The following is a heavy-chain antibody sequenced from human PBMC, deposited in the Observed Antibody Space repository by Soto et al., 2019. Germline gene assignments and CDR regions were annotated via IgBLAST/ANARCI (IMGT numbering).Heavy chain of an antibody. Sequence: GGSLRLSCAASGFTFSSYAMSWVRQAPGKGLEWVSAISGSGGSTYYAESVKGRFTISRDNSKNTLYLQMNSLRAEDTAVYYYAKDDNVLRFLERNNWFDPWGQGTLVTVSS. CDR3: AKDDNVLRFLERNNWFDP. CDR2: ISGSGGST. J-gene: IGHJ5*02. V-gene: IGHV3-23*01. CDR1: GFTFSSYA. D-gene: IGHD3-3*01.